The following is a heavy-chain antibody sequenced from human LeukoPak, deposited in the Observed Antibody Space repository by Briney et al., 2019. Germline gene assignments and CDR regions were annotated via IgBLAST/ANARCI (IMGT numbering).Heavy chain of an antibody. CDR3: ARYGGLWLVPYYFDY. J-gene: IGHJ4*02. CDR2: IIPIFGTA. V-gene: IGHV1-69*13. D-gene: IGHD4/OR15-4a*01. Sequence: SVKVSCTASGGTFSSYAISWVRQAPGQGLEWMGGIIPIFGTANYAQKFQGRVTITADESTSTAYMELSSLRSEDTAVYYCARYGGLWLVPYYFDYWGQGTLVTVSS. CDR1: GGTFSSYA.